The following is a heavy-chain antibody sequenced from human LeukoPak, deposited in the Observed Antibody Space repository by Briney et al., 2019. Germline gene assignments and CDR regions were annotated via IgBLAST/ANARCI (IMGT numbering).Heavy chain of an antibody. Sequence: ASVKVSCKTSGYTFTGYYIHWVRQAPGQGLEWMGWIDPNSGGSNSAQKFQGRVTMTRDTSISTAYMELSRLRSDDTAVYYCARVMFVDTAMDDSDAFDIWGQGTMVTVSS. CDR2: IDPNSGGS. D-gene: IGHD5-18*01. J-gene: IGHJ3*02. CDR1: GYTFTGYY. V-gene: IGHV1-2*02. CDR3: ARVMFVDTAMDDSDAFDI.